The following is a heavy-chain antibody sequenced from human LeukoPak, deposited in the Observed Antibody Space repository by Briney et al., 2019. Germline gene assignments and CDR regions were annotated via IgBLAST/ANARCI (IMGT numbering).Heavy chain of an antibody. Sequence: SETLSLTCAVYGGSFSGYYWSWIRQPPGKGLEWIGEINHSGSTNYNPSLKSRVTMSVDTSKNQFSLKLSSVTAADTAVYYCARMDGLGSMDVWGQGTTVTVSS. CDR1: GGSFSGYY. V-gene: IGHV4-34*01. CDR3: ARMDGLGSMDV. D-gene: IGHD5-24*01. J-gene: IGHJ6*02. CDR2: INHSGST.